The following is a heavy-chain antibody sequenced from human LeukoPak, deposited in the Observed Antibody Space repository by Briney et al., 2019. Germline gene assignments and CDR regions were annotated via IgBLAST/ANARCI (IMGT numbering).Heavy chain of an antibody. V-gene: IGHV4-59*01. CDR1: GDSSSSYS. CDR2: FYYSGGT. CDR3: ASADKFYYYMDV. J-gene: IGHJ6*03. Sequence: PSETLSLTCSVSGDSSSSYSLSWIRQRPEKGLEWIGSFYYSGGTDYIPSLVSRLTIYMDTSKTQLSLRLRSVTAADTAVYCCASADKFYYYMDVWGKGAPVTVSS.